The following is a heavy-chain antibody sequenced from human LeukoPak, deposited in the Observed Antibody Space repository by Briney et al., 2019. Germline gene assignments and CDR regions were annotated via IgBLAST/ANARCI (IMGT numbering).Heavy chain of an antibody. D-gene: IGHD2-15*01. CDR1: GFTFGSYE. J-gene: IGHJ5*02. CDR2: ISSSGTTI. V-gene: IGHV3-48*03. Sequence: GGSLRLSCAASGFTFGSYEMNWVRQAPGKGLEWVSYISSSGTTIYYADSVKGRFTISRDNAKNSLYLQMNSLRAEGTAVYYCARVGVVVAATGNLWFDPWGQGTLVTVSS. CDR3: ARVGVVVAATGNLWFDP.